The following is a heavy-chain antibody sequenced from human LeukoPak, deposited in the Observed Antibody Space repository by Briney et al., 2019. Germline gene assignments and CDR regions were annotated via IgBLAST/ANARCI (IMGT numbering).Heavy chain of an antibody. D-gene: IGHD5-18*01. CDR2: IIPILGIA. Sequence: SVKVSCKASGGTFSSYAISWVRQAPGQGLEWMGRIIPILGIANYAQKFQGRVTITADKSTSTAYMELSSLRSEDTAVYYCARGVHSGYSYGSDYWGQGTLVTVSS. J-gene: IGHJ4*02. CDR1: GGTFSSYA. CDR3: ARGVHSGYSYGSDY. V-gene: IGHV1-69*04.